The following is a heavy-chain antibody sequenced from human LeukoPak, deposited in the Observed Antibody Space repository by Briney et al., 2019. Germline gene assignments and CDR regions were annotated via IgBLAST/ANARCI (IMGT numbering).Heavy chain of an antibody. CDR2: ISSSEVYI. Sequence: TGGSLRLSCAASGFSFSSYNMNWVRRAPGKGLEWVSFISSSEVYIYDADSVRGRPTISRDNAKNSLYLQMNSLRAEDTAVYYCARGSDTRPLYYFYYMDVWGKGTTVTVSS. CDR3: ARGSDTRPLYYFYYMDV. CDR1: GFSFSSYN. V-gene: IGHV3-21*01. D-gene: IGHD2-2*01. J-gene: IGHJ6*03.